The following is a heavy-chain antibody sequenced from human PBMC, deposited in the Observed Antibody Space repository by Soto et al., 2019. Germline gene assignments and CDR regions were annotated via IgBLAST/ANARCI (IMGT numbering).Heavy chain of an antibody. D-gene: IGHD1-20*01. CDR2: IYYSGST. CDR3: ARVRHINAFDI. V-gene: IGHV4-30-4*01. J-gene: IGHJ3*02. CDR1: GASFSNYY. Sequence: SETLSLTGTFSGASFSNYYWIGIRQPPGKGLEWIGYIYYSGSTYYNPSLKSRLTISVDTSKNQFSLKLSSVTAADTAVYYCARVRHINAFDIWGQGTMVTVSS.